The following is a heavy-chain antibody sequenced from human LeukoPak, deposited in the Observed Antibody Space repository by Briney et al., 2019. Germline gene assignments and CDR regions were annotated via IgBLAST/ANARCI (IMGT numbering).Heavy chain of an antibody. CDR2: ISYDGSNK. D-gene: IGHD3-22*01. CDR1: GFTFSSYA. J-gene: IGHJ4*02. Sequence: GSLRLSCAASGFTFSSYAMHWVRQAPGKGLEWVAVISYDGSNKYYADSVKGRFTISRDNSKNTLYLQMNSLRAEDTAVYYCAKAYSSGYYRKGYYFDYWGQGTLVTVSS. CDR3: AKAYSSGYYRKGYYFDY. V-gene: IGHV3-30-3*01.